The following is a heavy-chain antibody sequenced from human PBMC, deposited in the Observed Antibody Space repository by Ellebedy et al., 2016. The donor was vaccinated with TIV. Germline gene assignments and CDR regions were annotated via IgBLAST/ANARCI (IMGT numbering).Heavy chain of an antibody. J-gene: IGHJ6*02. CDR3: AREVWFGELLSTRHGMDV. V-gene: IGHV1-69*06. CDR1: GGTFSSYA. Sequence: SVKVSCXASGGTFSSYAISWVRQAPGQGLEWMGGIIPIFGTANYAQKFQGRVTITADKSTSTAYMELSSLRSEDTAVYYCAREVWFGELLSTRHGMDVWGQGTTVTVSS. CDR2: IIPIFGTA. D-gene: IGHD3-10*01.